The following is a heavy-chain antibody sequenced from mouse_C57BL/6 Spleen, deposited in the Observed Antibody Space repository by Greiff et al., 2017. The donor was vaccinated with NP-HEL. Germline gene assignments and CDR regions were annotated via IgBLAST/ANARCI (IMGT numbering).Heavy chain of an antibody. J-gene: IGHJ3*01. V-gene: IGHV5-12*01. CDR1: GFTFSDYY. D-gene: IGHD2-5*01. CDR2: ISNGGGST. Sequence: EVKLVESGGGLVQPGGSLKLSCAASGFTFSDYYMYWVRRTPEKRLEWVAYISNGGGSTYYPDTVKGRFTISRDNAKNTLYLQMSRLKSEDTAMYYCARHDSNYGAYWGQGTLVTVSA. CDR3: ARHDSNYGAY.